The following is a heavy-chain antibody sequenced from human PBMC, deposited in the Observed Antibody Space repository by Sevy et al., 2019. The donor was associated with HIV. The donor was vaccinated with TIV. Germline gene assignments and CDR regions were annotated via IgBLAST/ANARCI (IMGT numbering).Heavy chain of an antibody. V-gene: IGHV1-18*04. D-gene: IGHD3-16*02. CDR2: ISAYNGNT. CDR3: ARWGITFGGVIVNWFDP. CDR1: GYTFTSYG. Sequence: ASVKVSCKASGYTFTSYGISWVRQAPGQGLEWMGWISAYNGNTNYAQTLQGRVTMTTDTSTSTASRELRSLGSDDTAVYYCARWGITFGGVIVNWFDPWGQGTLVTVSS. J-gene: IGHJ5*02.